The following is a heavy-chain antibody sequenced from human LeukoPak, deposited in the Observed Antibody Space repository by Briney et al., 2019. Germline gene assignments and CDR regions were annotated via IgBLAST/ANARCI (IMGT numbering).Heavy chain of an antibody. V-gene: IGHV1-2*02. D-gene: IGHD3-22*01. CDR2: INTNSGGT. Sequence: ASVMVSCKSSGYTFTDYYVHWVRQAPGQGLEWLAWINTNSGGTNYAQKFQGRVTMTRDTSITTAYLELSSLRSDDTAVYYCARESYDSSAYYATYFFDYWGQGTLVTVSS. CDR3: ARESYDSSAYYATYFFDY. CDR1: GYTFTDYY. J-gene: IGHJ4*02.